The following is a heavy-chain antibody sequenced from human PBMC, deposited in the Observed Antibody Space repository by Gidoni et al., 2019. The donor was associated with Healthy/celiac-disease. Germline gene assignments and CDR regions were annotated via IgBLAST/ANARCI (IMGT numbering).Heavy chain of an antibody. Sequence: QLQLHKSGPGLVKPSETLSLTCTVSGGSLSSSSYYWGWIRQPPGKGLEWIGSIYYSGSTYYNPSLKSRVTISVDTSKNQFSLKLSSVTAADTSVYYCAREFRDPGGMIDPWGQGTLVTVSS. D-gene: IGHD3-16*01. J-gene: IGHJ5*02. CDR1: GGSLSSSSYY. CDR3: AREFRDPGGMIDP. V-gene: IGHV4-39*02. CDR2: IYYSGST.